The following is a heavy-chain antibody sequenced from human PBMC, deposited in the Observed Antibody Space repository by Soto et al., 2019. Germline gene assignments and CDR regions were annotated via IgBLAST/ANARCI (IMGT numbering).Heavy chain of an antibody. CDR3: ARVLYCSGGSCYSH. D-gene: IGHD2-15*01. CDR2: ISSSSYI. J-gene: IGHJ4*02. V-gene: IGHV3-21*01. Sequence: LRLSCAASGFTFSSYSMNWVRQAPGKGLEWVSSISSSSYIYYADSVKGRFTISRDNAKNSLYLQMNSLRAEDTAVYYCARVLYCSGGSCYSHWGQGTLVTVSS. CDR1: GFTFSSYS.